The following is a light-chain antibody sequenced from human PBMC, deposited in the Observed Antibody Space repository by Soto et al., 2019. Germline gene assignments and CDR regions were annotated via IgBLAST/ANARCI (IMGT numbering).Light chain of an antibody. J-gene: IGKJ2*01. V-gene: IGKV1-5*03. CDR1: QTISSW. CDR3: QLYTFYLEA. Sequence: QLTHTPTSLSGSVGDRVTITCRASQTISSWLAWYQQKPGKAPKLLIYKASTLKSGVPSRFSGSGSGTEFTLTICILQPDDFATYYCQLYTFYLEAFGQGTNLDI. CDR2: KAS.